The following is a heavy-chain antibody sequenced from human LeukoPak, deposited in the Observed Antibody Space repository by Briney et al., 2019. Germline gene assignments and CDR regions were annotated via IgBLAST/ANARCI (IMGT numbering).Heavy chain of an antibody. Sequence: PGGSLRLSCAASGFTFSSYSMNWVRQAPGKGLEWVSSISSSSNYIYYADSVKGRFTISRDNAKNSLYLQMNSLRAEDTAVYYCARAGTVTTLFDYWGQGTLVTVSS. D-gene: IGHD4-17*01. V-gene: IGHV3-21*01. CDR3: ARAGTVTTLFDY. CDR2: ISSSSNYI. J-gene: IGHJ4*02. CDR1: GFTFSSYS.